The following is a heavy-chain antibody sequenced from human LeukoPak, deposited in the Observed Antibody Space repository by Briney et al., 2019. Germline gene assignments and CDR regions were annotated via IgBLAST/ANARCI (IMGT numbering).Heavy chain of an antibody. D-gene: IGHD6-19*01. CDR2: ISGSGGST. CDR1: GFTFSSYG. V-gene: IGHV3-23*01. Sequence: GGSLRLSCAASGFTFSSYGMSWVRQAPGKGLEWVAAISGSGGSTYYADSVKGRFTISRDNSKNTLYLQMNSLRAEDTAVYYCAKDRQWLAGNYFDYWGQGTLVTVSS. J-gene: IGHJ4*02. CDR3: AKDRQWLAGNYFDY.